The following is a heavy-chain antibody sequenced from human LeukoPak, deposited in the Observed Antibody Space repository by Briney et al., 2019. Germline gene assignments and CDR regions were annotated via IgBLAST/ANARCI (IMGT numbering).Heavy chain of an antibody. CDR3: ARESGYYDFWSGYGY. J-gene: IGHJ4*02. CDR2: INPNSGGT. Sequence: ASVKVSCKASGYTFTGYYVHWVRQAPGQGLEWMGWINPNSGGTNYAQKFQGRVTMTRDTSISTAYMELSRLRSDDTAVYYCARESGYYDFWSGYGYWGQGTLVTVSS. D-gene: IGHD3-3*01. V-gene: IGHV1-2*02. CDR1: GYTFTGYY.